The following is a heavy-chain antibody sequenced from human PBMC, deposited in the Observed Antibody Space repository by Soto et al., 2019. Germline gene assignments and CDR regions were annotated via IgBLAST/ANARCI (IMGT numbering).Heavy chain of an antibody. CDR3: ARLSIAARHP. CDR1: GFTFSSYA. D-gene: IGHD6-6*01. Sequence: PEGSLRLSCAASGFTFSSYAMHWVRQAPGKGLEWVAVISYDGSNKYYADSVKGRFTISRDNSKNTLYLQMNSLRAEDTAVYYCARLSIAARHPWGQGTLVTVSS. V-gene: IGHV3-30-3*01. J-gene: IGHJ5*02. CDR2: ISYDGSNK.